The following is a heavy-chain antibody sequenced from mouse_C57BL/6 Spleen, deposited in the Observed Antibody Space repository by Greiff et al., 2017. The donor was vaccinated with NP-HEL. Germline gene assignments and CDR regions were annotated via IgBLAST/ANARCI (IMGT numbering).Heavy chain of an antibody. J-gene: IGHJ1*03. D-gene: IGHD1-1*01. Sequence: QVQLQQPGAELVMPGASVKLSCKASGYTFTSYWMHWVKQRPGQGLEWIGEIDPSDSYTNYNQKFKGKSTLTVDKSSSTAYMQLSSLTSEDSAVYYCAALYYLDVWGTGTTVTVSS. CDR2: IDPSDSYT. CDR1: GYTFTSYW. CDR3: AALYYLDV. V-gene: IGHV1-69*01.